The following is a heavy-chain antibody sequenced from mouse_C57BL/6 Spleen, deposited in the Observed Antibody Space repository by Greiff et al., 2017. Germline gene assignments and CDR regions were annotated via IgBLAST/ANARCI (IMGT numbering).Heavy chain of an antibody. V-gene: IGHV5-6*02. J-gene: IGHJ1*03. CDR2: ISSGGSYT. D-gene: IGHD3-2*01. Sequence: DVMLVESGGDLVKPGGSLKLSCAASGFTFSSYGMSWVRQTPDKRLEWVATISSGGSYTYYPDSVKGRFTISRDNAKNTLYLQMSRLKSEDTAMYYCARGSDRGYWYFGVWGTGTTVTVSS. CDR1: GFTFSSYG. CDR3: ARGSDRGYWYFGV.